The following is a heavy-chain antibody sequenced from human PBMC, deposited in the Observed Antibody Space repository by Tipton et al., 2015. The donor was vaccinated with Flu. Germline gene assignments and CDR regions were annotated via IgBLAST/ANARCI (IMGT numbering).Heavy chain of an antibody. V-gene: IGHV4-61*02. CDR2: ILISGST. Sequence: TLSLTCTVSDDSINNSRYYWSWIRQPAGKGLEWIWRILISGSTNYNPSLESRVTLSMDTSKKQVFLKLSSVTAADTAVYYCARDVGATRFSDPWGPGILVTVSS. J-gene: IGHJ5*01. CDR1: DDSINNSRYY. CDR3: ARDVGATRFSDP. D-gene: IGHD1-26*01.